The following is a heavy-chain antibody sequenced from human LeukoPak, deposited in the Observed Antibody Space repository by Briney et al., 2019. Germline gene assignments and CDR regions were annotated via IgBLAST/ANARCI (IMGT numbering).Heavy chain of an antibody. Sequence: PSETLSLTCTVSGGSISSYYWTWIRQPAGRGLEWIGRIYTSGSTNSNPSLKSRVTMSVDTSKNQYSLKLSSLTAADTAVYYCARGGCSGGSCYAGNWFDPWGQGALVTVSS. D-gene: IGHD2-15*01. CDR1: GGSISSYY. CDR2: IYTSGST. J-gene: IGHJ5*02. V-gene: IGHV4-4*07. CDR3: ARGGCSGGSCYAGNWFDP.